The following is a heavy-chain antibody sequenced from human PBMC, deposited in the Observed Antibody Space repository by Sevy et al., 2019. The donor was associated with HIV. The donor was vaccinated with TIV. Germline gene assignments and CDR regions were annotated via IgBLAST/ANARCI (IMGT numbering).Heavy chain of an antibody. V-gene: IGHV3-30*04. J-gene: IGHJ4*02. CDR3: ARGLPHLLPWELSRGSDS. D-gene: IGHD1-26*01. CDR1: GFTFSDYA. Sequence: GGSLRLSCTASGFTFSDYAVHWVRQAPGKGLEWVAIISYDGLNKDYADSVQGRFTISRDNSKNTMYLQINSLRPEDTAVYYCARGLPHLLPWELSRGSDSWGQGTLVTVSS. CDR2: ISYDGLNK.